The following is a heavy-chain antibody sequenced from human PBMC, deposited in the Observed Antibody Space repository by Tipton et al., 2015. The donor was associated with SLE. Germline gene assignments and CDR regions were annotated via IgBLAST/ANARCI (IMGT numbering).Heavy chain of an antibody. D-gene: IGHD3-16*01. V-gene: IGHV3-33*08. CDR3: ACSTGGFEGAFDI. CDR1: GFTFSSYG. Sequence: SLRLSCAASGFTFSSYGMHWVRQAPGKGLEWVAVIWYDGSNKYYADSVKGRFTISRDNSKNTLYLQMNSLGAEDTAVYYCACSTGGFEGAFDIWGQGTMVTVSS. J-gene: IGHJ3*02. CDR2: IWYDGSNK.